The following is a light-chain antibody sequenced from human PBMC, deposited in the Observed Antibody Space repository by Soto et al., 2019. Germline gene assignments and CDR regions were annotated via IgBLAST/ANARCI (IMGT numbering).Light chain of an antibody. Sequence: DIQMTQSPSSLSASVGDRVTITCRASQSISSFLNWYQQKPGDAPKLLIYAATSLHSGVPSRFSGSGSASDFTLTISSLQPEDFATYYCQQTYTTPRTFGQGTTVEI. CDR2: AAT. CDR3: QQTYTTPRT. J-gene: IGKJ1*01. V-gene: IGKV1-39*01. CDR1: QSISSF.